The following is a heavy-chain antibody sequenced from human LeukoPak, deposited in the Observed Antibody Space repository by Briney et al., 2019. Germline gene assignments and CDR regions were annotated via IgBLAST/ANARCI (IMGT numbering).Heavy chain of an antibody. Sequence: SETLSLTCTVSGGSISSSSYYWGWIRQPPGKGLEWIGEINHSGSTNYNPSLKSRVTISVDTSKNQFSLKLSSVTAADTAVYYCARRIVVVPAAMGTNWFDPWGQGTLVTVSS. CDR1: GGSISSSSYY. CDR2: INHSGST. CDR3: ARRIVVVPAAMGTNWFDP. J-gene: IGHJ5*02. D-gene: IGHD2-2*01. V-gene: IGHV4-39*07.